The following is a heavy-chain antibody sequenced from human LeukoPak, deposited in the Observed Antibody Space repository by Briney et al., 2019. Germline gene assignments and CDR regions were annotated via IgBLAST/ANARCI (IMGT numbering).Heavy chain of an antibody. V-gene: IGHV3-7*01. CDR2: IEQDGSDK. D-gene: IGHD3-22*01. CDR1: GFAFSTFW. Sequence: GGSLRLSCAASGFAFSTFWMSWVRQAPGNGLEWVANIEQDGSDKYYVESVKGRIIISRDNAKNSLYLQMNSLRVEDTAVYYCARGRFQYDHSGYSSFYHWGQGTLVTVSS. J-gene: IGHJ4*02. CDR3: ARGRFQYDHSGYSSFYH.